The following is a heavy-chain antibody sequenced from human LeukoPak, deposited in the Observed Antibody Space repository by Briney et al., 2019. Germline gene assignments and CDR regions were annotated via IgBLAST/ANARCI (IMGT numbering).Heavy chain of an antibody. CDR2: ISGSRGDT. V-gene: IGHV3-23*01. D-gene: IGHD3-16*01. CDR1: GFTFNSFG. Sequence: GGSLRLSCAASGFTFNSFGMHWVRQAPGKGLEWVSSISGSRGDTDYADSVKGRFTISRDNLENTLYLQMNSLRAEDTAVYYCAKGWGDYVWGSCHLWGQGTLVTVSS. J-gene: IGHJ1*01. CDR3: AKGWGDYVWGSCHL.